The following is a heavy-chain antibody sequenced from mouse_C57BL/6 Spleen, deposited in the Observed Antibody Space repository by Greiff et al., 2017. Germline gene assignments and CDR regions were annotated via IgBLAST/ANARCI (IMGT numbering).Heavy chain of an antibody. J-gene: IGHJ1*03. CDR1: GFTFSSYA. V-gene: IGHV5S21*01. CDR2: ISSGGEYI. CDR3: PRDGYFDT. Sequence: EVKLVESGEGLVQPGRSLKLTSAATGFTFSSYAVSLVRQTPEKRLEWVAYISSGGEYIYYADTVKGRFTISRDNARNTLDLQMISLKSEVTAMYYCPRDGYFDTRGTGATVTVST.